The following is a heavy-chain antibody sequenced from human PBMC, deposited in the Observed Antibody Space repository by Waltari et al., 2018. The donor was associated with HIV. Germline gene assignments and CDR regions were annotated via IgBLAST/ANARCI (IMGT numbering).Heavy chain of an antibody. CDR3: AREVTSSKVMNY. V-gene: IGHV3-48*03. J-gene: IGHJ4*02. D-gene: IGHD2-21*02. CDR2: ISGDGKNK. Sequence: EVRLVESGGGPVQPGGSLRLSCAAAGFTISLYNMNWVLQTPGKGLEWVAYISGDGKNKYYADSVKGRFIISKDNGQNCLHLQMDRLSVDDSAKYFCAREVTSSKVMNYWGQGTPVIVSS. CDR1: GFTISLYN.